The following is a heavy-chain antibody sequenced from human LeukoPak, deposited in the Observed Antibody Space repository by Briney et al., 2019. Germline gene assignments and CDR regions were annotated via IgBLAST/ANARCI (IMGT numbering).Heavy chain of an antibody. CDR1: GFTFSSYA. Sequence: GGSLRLSCAASGFTFSSYAMHWVRQAPGKGLEWVAVISYDGSNKYYADSVKGRFTISRDNAKNSLYLQMSSLRAGDTAVYYCARDRRPSSWLGVGPWGQGTLVTVSS. J-gene: IGHJ5*02. D-gene: IGHD6-13*01. V-gene: IGHV3-30-3*01. CDR3: ARDRRPSSWLGVGP. CDR2: ISYDGSNK.